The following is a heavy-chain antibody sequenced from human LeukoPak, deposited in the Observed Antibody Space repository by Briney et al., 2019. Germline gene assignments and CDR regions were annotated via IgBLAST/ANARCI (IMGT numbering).Heavy chain of an antibody. CDR1: GGPTSSSNYY. CDR2: IHYSGNT. Sequence: SETLSLTCTVSGGPTSSSNYYWGWIRQPPGKGLEWIGGIHYSGNTYYNPSLKSRVTISVDTSKNQFSLKLSSVTAADTAVYYCARLGAGPTYYDFWRGYSSFYFDYWGQGTLVTVSS. CDR3: ARLGAGPTYYDFWRGYSSFYFDY. D-gene: IGHD3-3*01. J-gene: IGHJ4*02. V-gene: IGHV4-39*01.